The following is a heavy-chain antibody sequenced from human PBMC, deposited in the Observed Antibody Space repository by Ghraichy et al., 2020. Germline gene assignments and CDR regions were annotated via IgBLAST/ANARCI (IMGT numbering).Heavy chain of an antibody. CDR1: GGSISSYY. Sequence: SETLSLTCTVSGGSISSYYWSWIRQPPGKGLEWIGYIYYSGSTNYNPSPKSRVTISVDTSKNQFSLKLSSVTAADTAVYYCAAGGSYPWGYYYYGMDVWGQGTTVTVSS. J-gene: IGHJ6*02. CDR2: IYYSGST. V-gene: IGHV4-59*01. D-gene: IGHD1-26*01. CDR3: AAGGSYPWGYYYYGMDV.